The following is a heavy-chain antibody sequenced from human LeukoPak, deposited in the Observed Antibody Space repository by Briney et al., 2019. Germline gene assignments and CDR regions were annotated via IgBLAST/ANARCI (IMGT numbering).Heavy chain of an antibody. CDR1: GFTFSSYW. V-gene: IGHV3-74*01. J-gene: IGHJ6*02. Sequence: GGSLRLSCAASGFTFSSYWMHWVRRAPGKGLVWVSRINSDGSSTSYADSVKGRFTISRDNAKNTLYLQMNSLRAEDTALYYCAKDKWPYYYGSGSYLKPMDVWGQGTTVTVSS. CDR2: INSDGSST. CDR3: AKDKWPYYYGSGSYLKPMDV. D-gene: IGHD3-10*01.